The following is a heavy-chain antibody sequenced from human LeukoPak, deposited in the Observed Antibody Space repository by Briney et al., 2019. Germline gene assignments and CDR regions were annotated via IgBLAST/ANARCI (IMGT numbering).Heavy chain of an antibody. Sequence: GGSLRLSCGASGFIFSDYWVSWVRQTPGKGLGWLANINQYGTEKYYADSMKGRFTISRDNAKNSLYLQMNSLRVEDSGVYYCARDPDSGDAYNWFDPWGQGTQVTVSS. CDR1: GFIFSDYW. CDR3: ARDPDSGDAYNWFDP. D-gene: IGHD4-17*01. V-gene: IGHV3-7*01. J-gene: IGHJ5*02. CDR2: INQYGTEK.